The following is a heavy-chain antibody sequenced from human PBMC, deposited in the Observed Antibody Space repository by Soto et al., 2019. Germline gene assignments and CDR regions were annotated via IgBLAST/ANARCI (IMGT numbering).Heavy chain of an antibody. J-gene: IGHJ5*02. CDR1: GYTFNRNG. V-gene: IGHV1-18*04. CDR3: AKDRGDFTFGP. Sequence: QVLLVQSGPEVKKPGASENVSGKASGYTFNRNGISWIRQAPGQGLEWMGWISGHTGHTNYAQNFQGRVSVTTDTSTNTAYMELRSLTSDDTALYFCAKDRGDFTFGPWGQGSLVIVSS. CDR2: ISGHTGHT. D-gene: IGHD3-3*01.